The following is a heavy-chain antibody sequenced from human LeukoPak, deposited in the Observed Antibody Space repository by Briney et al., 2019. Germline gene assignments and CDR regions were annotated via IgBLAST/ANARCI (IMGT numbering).Heavy chain of an antibody. CDR2: IYYSGST. CDR3: ARHGVAGYYFDY. D-gene: IGHD6-19*01. CDR1: GGSISSYY. J-gene: IGHJ4*02. Sequence: SETLSLTCTVSGGSISSYYWSWIRQPPGKGLEWIGYIYYSGSTNYNPSLKSRVTISVDTSKNQFSLKLSSVTAADTAVYYCARHGVAGYYFDYWGQGTLVTVSS. V-gene: IGHV4-59*08.